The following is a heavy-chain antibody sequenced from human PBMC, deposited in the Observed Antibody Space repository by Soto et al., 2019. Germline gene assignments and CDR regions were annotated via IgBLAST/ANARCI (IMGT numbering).Heavy chain of an antibody. CDR1: GFTFSSYA. D-gene: IGHD2-2*01. V-gene: IGHV3-30-3*01. CDR2: ISYDGSNK. Sequence: QVQLVESGGGVVQPGRSLRLSCAASGFTFSSYAMHWVRQAPGKGLEWVAVISYDGSNKYYADSVKGRFTISRDNSKNTLYLQMNSLRAEGTAVYYCARVPSEAGGHADYWGQGTLVTVSS. CDR3: ARVPSEAGGHADY. J-gene: IGHJ4*02.